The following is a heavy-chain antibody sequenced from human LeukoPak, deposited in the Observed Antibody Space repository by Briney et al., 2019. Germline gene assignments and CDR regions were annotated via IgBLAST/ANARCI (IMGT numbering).Heavy chain of an antibody. CDR1: GYTFTSYT. CDR2: INAGNGDT. V-gene: IGHV1-3*01. CDR3: ARGTNYYDSSGYAFYFDY. Sequence: ASVKVSCKASGYTFTSYTMHWVRQAPGQRLEWMGWINAGNGDTKYSQKFQGRVTITRDTSASTAYMELSSLRPEDTAVYFCARGTNYYDSSGYAFYFDYWGQGTLVTVSS. J-gene: IGHJ4*02. D-gene: IGHD3-22*01.